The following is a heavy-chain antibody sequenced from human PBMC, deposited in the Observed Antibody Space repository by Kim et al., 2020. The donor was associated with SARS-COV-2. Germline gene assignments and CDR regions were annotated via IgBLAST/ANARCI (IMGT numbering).Heavy chain of an antibody. CDR3: AKDTGFWGPPSDYFDY. Sequence: SVKGRFTISRDNSKNTLYLQMYSLRAEDTAVYYCAKDTGFWGPPSDYFDYWGQETLVTVSS. V-gene: IGHV3-23*01. D-gene: IGHD7-27*01. J-gene: IGHJ4*02.